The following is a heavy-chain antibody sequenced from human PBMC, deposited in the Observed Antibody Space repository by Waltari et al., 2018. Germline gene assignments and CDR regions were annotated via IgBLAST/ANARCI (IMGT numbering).Heavy chain of an antibody. CDR2: INQDGSDK. CDR1: GFTFSHFW. V-gene: IGHV3-7*03. J-gene: IGHJ5*02. Sequence: EAQLVESGGDLVQRGGSLRLSCAASGFTFSHFWMSWVRQSPGKGLEWVANINQDGSDKFYMDSVKGRFTISRDNAKNSLFLEMNSLRGDDTAVYFCAREGITLGAFDPWGQGTLVTVSS. CDR3: AREGITLGAFDP. D-gene: IGHD1-20*01.